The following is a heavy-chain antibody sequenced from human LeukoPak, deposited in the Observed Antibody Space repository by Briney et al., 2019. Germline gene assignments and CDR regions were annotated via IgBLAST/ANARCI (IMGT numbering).Heavy chain of an antibody. CDR2: ISYDGSNK. CDR1: GFTFSSYA. CDR3: ARDFVMVPSDAFDI. D-gene: IGHD2-21*01. Sequence: PGGSLRLSCAASGFTFSSYAMHWVRQAPGKGLEWVAVISYDGSNKYYADSVKGRFTISRDNSKNTLYLQMNSLRAEDTAVYYCARDFVMVPSDAFDIWGQGTMVTVSS. J-gene: IGHJ3*02. V-gene: IGHV3-30-3*01.